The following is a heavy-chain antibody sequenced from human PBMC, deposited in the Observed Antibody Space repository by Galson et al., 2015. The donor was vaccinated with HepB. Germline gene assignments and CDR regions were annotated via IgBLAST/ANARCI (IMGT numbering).Heavy chain of an antibody. Sequence: SLRLSCAASGFTFSSYSMNWVRQAPGKGLEWVSYISSSSSTIYYADSVKGRFTISRDNAKNSLYLQMNSLRDEDTAVYYCARLVVVAATPWSDYSYGTQVDYWGQGTLVTVSS. J-gene: IGHJ4*02. CDR1: GFTFSSYS. CDR3: ARLVVVAATPWSDYSYGTQVDY. V-gene: IGHV3-48*02. CDR2: ISSSSSTI. D-gene: IGHD2-15*01.